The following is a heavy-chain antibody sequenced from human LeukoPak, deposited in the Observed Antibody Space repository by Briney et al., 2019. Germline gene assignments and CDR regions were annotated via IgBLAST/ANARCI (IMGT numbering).Heavy chain of an antibody. V-gene: IGHV3-48*04. J-gene: IGHJ6*04. CDR2: ISSSTSTI. CDR3: AELGITMIGGV. CDR1: GFIFINYG. D-gene: IGHD3-10*02. Sequence: GGSLRLSCAASGFIFINYGMNWVRQAPGKGLEWVSYISSSTSTIYYADSVKGRFTISRDNAKNSLYLQMNSVRAEDTAVYYCAELGITMIGGVWGKGTTVTISS.